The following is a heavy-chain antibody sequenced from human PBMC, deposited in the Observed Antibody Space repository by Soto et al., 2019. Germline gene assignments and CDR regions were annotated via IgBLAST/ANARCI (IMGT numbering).Heavy chain of an antibody. CDR1: GGTFSSYA. Sequence: ASVKISCKASGGTFSSYAISWVRQAPGQGLEWMGGIIPIFGTANYAQKFQGRVTITADESTSTAYMELSSLRSEDTAVYYCARGTSNFGSSSRYEYWGKGTLVTVSS. J-gene: IGHJ4*02. D-gene: IGHD6-13*01. V-gene: IGHV1-69*13. CDR2: IIPIFGTA. CDR3: ARGTSNFGSSSRYEY.